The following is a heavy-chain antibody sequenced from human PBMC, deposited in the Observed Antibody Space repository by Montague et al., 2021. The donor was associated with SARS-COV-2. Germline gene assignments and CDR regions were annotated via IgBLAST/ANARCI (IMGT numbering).Heavy chain of an antibody. Sequence: SETLSLTCTVSGDSVSHDFWTWIRQPPGKGLEWIGYVYYSRSSSYNPSLRGRVSITVDTSKNQFSLRLSTVTAADTAVYYCVRDPAPRGRGTFDDYWGQGTMVAVSS. CDR1: GDSVSHDF. J-gene: IGHJ4*02. D-gene: IGHD1-14*01. CDR2: VYYSRSS. V-gene: IGHV4-59*02. CDR3: VRDPAPRGRGTFDDY.